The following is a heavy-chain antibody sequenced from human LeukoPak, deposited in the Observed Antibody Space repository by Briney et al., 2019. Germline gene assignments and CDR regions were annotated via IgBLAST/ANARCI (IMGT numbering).Heavy chain of an antibody. CDR1: GGSISSGGYY. V-gene: IGHV4-31*03. Sequence: PSETLSLTCTVSGGSISSGGYYWRWIRQDPGKGLEWVGYIYHSGSTYYNPSLRSRVTISVDTSKNQFSLKLSSVIAADTAVYYCANYGDRRAFDIWGQGTMVTVSS. J-gene: IGHJ3*02. CDR2: IYHSGST. D-gene: IGHD4-17*01. CDR3: ANYGDRRAFDI.